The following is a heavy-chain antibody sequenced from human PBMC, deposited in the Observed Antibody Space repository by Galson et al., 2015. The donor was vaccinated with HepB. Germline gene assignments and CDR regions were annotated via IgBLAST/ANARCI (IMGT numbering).Heavy chain of an antibody. Sequence: ALRLSSAASAFTFRTNGINPVRQAPGKGLEWVASVWGEGSKKYYADSVKGRFTISRDNSKNALYLQMNSLGAEDTAVYHCAREGNPYDYWSGLDYLGQGTLVTVSS. CDR1: AFTFRTNG. V-gene: IGHV3-33*01. J-gene: IGHJ4*02. CDR2: VWGEGSKK. CDR3: AREGNPYDYWSGLDY. D-gene: IGHD3-3*01.